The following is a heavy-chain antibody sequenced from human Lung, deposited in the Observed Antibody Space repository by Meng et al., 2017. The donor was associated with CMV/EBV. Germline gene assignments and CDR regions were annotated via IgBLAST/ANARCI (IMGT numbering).Heavy chain of an antibody. CDR3: ARDRRGDSSGYVFGTGYFDL. J-gene: IGHJ2*01. Sequence: GGSXRLXCAASGFTVSSNYMNWVRQAPGKGLEWVSVIYSGGITYYADSVKGRFTISRDNSKNTLYLQMNSLRAEDTAVYYCARDRRGDSSGYVFGTGYFDLGXRGTLVTVSS. D-gene: IGHD3-22*01. V-gene: IGHV3-53*01. CDR2: IYSGGIT. CDR1: GFTVSSNY.